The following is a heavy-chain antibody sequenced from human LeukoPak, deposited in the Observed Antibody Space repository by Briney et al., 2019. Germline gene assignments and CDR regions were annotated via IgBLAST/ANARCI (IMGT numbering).Heavy chain of an antibody. CDR2: ISGSGGST. Sequence: PGGSLRLSCAASGFTFNSYAMSWVRQAPGKGLEWVSAISGSGGSTYCADSVKGRFTISRDNSKNTLYLQMNSLRAEDTAVYYCAKEGGFLQTYFDYWGQGTLVTVSS. J-gene: IGHJ4*02. V-gene: IGHV3-23*01. CDR3: AKEGGFLQTYFDY. D-gene: IGHD3-16*01. CDR1: GFTFNSYA.